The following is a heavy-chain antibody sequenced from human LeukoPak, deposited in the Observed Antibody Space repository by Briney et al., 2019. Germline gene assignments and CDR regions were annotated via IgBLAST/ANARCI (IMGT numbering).Heavy chain of an antibody. CDR3: ARGRRITMVRGVISLPAFDY. J-gene: IGHJ4*02. D-gene: IGHD3-10*01. Sequence: SETLSLTCAVYGGSFSGYYWSWIRQPPGKGLEWIGEINHSGSTNYNPSLKSRVTISVDTSKNRFSLKLSSVTAADTAVYYCARGRRITMVRGVISLPAFDYWGQGTLVTVSS. CDR2: INHSGST. V-gene: IGHV4-34*01. CDR1: GGSFSGYY.